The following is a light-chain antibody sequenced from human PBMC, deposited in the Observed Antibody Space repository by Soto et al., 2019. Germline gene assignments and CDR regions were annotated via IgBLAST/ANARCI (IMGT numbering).Light chain of an antibody. CDR3: QQSSITPRS. J-gene: IGKJ1*01. Sequence: DIRLTQSPSSLSASVGDRVTISCRASQSISNYLMWYQQKPGKAPNLLIFAASSLQNVVPSRFSGSGSGTEFTLTISGLQPEDFGTYFCQQSSITPRSFGQGTRVEIK. CDR2: AAS. V-gene: IGKV1-39*01. CDR1: QSISNY.